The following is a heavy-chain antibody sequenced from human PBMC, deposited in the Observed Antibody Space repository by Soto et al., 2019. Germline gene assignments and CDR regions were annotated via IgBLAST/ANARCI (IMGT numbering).Heavy chain of an antibody. CDR1: GFTFSSYA. J-gene: IGHJ4*02. V-gene: IGHV3-30-3*01. Sequence: QVQLVESGGGVVQPGRSQRLSCAASGFTFSSYAMHWVRQAPGKGLEWVAVISYDGSNKYYADSVKGRFTISRDNSKNTLYLQMNSLRAEDTAVYYCARNRDFPKGYFDYWGQGTLVTVSS. CDR2: ISYDGSNK. CDR3: ARNRDFPKGYFDY.